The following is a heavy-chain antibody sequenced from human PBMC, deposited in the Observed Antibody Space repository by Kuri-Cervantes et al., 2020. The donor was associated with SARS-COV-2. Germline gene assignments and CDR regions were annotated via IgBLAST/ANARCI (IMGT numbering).Heavy chain of an antibody. CDR1: GFTVSSNY. J-gene: IGHJ2*01. D-gene: IGHD2-21*02. V-gene: IGHV3-74*01. Sequence: GGSLRLSCAASGFTVSSNYMSWVRQAPGKGLVWVSRTNSDGISTSYADSVKGRFTISRDNAKNTLYLQLNSLGAEDTAVYYCARGGVVTADWYFDLWGRGTLVTVSS. CDR2: TNSDGIST. CDR3: ARGGVVTADWYFDL.